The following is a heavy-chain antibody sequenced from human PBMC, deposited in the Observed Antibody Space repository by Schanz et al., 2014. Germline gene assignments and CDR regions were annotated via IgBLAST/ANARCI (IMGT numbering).Heavy chain of an antibody. D-gene: IGHD3-10*01. CDR3: ARAKRFGDMDV. CDR1: GYTFPSYG. V-gene: IGHV1-18*04. Sequence: QVQLVQSGSEVKKPGASVKVSCKASGYTFPSYGISWVRQAPGQGLEWMGWISTSNGNTNYIQKLQGRVTLTTDTSTSTAYMELRNLRSDDTAVYYCARAKRFGDMDVWGQGTTVTVSS. CDR2: ISTSNGNT. J-gene: IGHJ6*02.